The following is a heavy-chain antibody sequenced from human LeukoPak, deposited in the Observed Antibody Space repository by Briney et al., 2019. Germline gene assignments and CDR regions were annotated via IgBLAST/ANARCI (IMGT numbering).Heavy chain of an antibody. CDR3: ARDAHSSSWYGGDY. CDR1: GYTFTGYY. J-gene: IGHJ4*02. CDR2: INPNSGGT. D-gene: IGHD6-13*01. Sequence: GASVKVSCKASGYTFTGYYMHWVRQAPGQGLEWMGWINPNSGGTNYAQKFQGRVTMTRDTSISTAYMELSRLRSDDTAVYYCARDAHSSSWYGGDYWGQGTLVTVSS. V-gene: IGHV1-2*02.